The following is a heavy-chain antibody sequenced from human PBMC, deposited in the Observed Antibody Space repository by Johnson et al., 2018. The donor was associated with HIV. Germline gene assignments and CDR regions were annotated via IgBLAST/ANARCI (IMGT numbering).Heavy chain of an antibody. J-gene: IGHJ3*02. Sequence: VQLVESGGGVVRPGGSLRLSCGASGFTFDDYGMSWVRQGPGKGLEWVSAISGSAGSTFYADSVKGRFTISRDNSWNTLYLQMNNLGAEDTAVYFCARDFAYCGGDCSAFDIWGQGTMVTVSS. CDR2: ISGSAGST. CDR3: ARDFAYCGGDCSAFDI. V-gene: IGHV3-20*04. D-gene: IGHD2-21*02. CDR1: GFTFDDYG.